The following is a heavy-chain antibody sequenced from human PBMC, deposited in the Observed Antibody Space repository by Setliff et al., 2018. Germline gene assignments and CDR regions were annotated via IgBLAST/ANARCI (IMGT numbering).Heavy chain of an antibody. Sequence: GTSVKVSCKASGGTFSSYAISWVRQAPGQGLEWMGGIIPILGIANYAQKFQGRVTITTDESTSTAYMELSSLRSEDTAVYYCARDLDYQYYYDTSGRDAFDIWGQGTMVTVSS. J-gene: IGHJ3*02. CDR1: GGTFSSYA. CDR3: ARDLDYQYYYDTSGRDAFDI. V-gene: IGHV1-69*10. D-gene: IGHD3-22*01. CDR2: IIPILGIA.